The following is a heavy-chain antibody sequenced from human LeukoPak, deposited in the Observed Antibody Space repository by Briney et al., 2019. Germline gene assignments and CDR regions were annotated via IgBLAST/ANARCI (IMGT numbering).Heavy chain of an antibody. J-gene: IGHJ4*02. CDR2: IIPILGIA. Sequence: SVKVSCKASGGTFSSYAISWVRQAPGQGLEWMGRIIPILGIANYAQKFQGRVTITADKSTSTAYMELSSLRSEDTAVYYCARAPIYYYDSSGYLAFDYWGQGTLVTVSS. CDR3: ARAPIYYYDSSGYLAFDY. CDR1: GGTFSSYA. V-gene: IGHV1-69*04. D-gene: IGHD3-22*01.